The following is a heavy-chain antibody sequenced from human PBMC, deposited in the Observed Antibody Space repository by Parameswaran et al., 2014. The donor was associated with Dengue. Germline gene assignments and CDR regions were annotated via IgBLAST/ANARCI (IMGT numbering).Heavy chain of an antibody. V-gene: IGHV5-51*01. Sequence: VRQAPGKGLEWMGIIYPGDSDTRYSPSFQGQVTISADKSISTAYLQWSSLKASDTAMYYCARHHGPPHITIFGVVNPWFDPWGQGTLVTVSS. CDR2: IYPGDSDT. J-gene: IGHJ5*02. D-gene: IGHD3-3*01. CDR3: ARHHGPPHITIFGVVNPWFDP.